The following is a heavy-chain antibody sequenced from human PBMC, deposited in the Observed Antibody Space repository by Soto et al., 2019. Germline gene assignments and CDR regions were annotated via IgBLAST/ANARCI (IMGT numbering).Heavy chain of an antibody. V-gene: IGHV4-34*01. CDR3: ARGPDILTGYYYYYYMDV. D-gene: IGHD3-9*01. Sequence: PSETLSLTCAVYGGSFSGYYWSWIRQPPGKGLEWIGEINHSGSTNYNPSLKSRVTISVDTSKNQFSLKLSSVTAADTAVYYCARGPDILTGYYYYYYMDVWGKGTTVTVSS. CDR2: INHSGST. J-gene: IGHJ6*03. CDR1: GGSFSGYY.